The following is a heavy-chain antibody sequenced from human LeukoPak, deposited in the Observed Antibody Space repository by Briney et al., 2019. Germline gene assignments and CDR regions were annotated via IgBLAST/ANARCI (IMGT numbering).Heavy chain of an antibody. CDR2: IYSGGTT. D-gene: IGHD2/OR15-2a*01. J-gene: IGHJ4*02. V-gene: IGHV3-53*01. Sequence: GGSLRLSCAASWFTVSTNYMSWVRQAPGKGLEWVSAIYSGGTTYYADSVKGRFTISRDNSKNTLYLQMNSLRAEDTAVYYCAREQNSAYYFDYWGQGTLVTVSS. CDR1: WFTVSTNY. CDR3: AREQNSAYYFDY.